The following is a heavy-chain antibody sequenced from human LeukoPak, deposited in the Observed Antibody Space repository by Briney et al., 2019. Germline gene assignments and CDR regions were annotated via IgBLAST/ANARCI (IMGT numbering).Heavy chain of an antibody. V-gene: IGHV3-48*02. CDR3: ARDLAYYDFWSSYKY. CDR2: ISSTGNTI. J-gene: IGHJ4*02. D-gene: IGHD3-3*01. CDR1: GFTFSTYS. Sequence: GGSLRLSCAASGFTFSTYSMDWVRQAPGKGLEGVSYISSTGNTIYYADSVKGRFTISRDNAKNSLYLQMNSLRDEDTAVYYCARDLAYYDFWSSYKYWGQGTLVTVSS.